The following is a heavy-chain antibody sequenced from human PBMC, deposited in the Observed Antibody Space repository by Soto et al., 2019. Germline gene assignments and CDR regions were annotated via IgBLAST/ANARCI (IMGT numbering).Heavy chain of an antibody. CDR1: GYTFTTSG. CDR2: INAANGKA. D-gene: IGHD7-27*01. J-gene: IGHJ4*02. Sequence: QVHLVQSGPEVKNPGASVKVSCKTSGYTFTTSGISSVRQAPGQGLEWIGWINAANGKANYAQKLQDRVTVTTDTSSGTAFMEMRSLTSDDTAVYYCALDKTGDQGGYFDSWGPGTLVSVSS. CDR3: ALDKTGDQGGYFDS. V-gene: IGHV1-18*01.